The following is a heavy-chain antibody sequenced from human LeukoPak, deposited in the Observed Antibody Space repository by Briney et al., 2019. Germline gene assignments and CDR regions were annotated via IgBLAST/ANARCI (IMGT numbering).Heavy chain of an antibody. CDR1: GFTVSSNY. V-gene: IGHV3-66*01. J-gene: IGHJ5*02. CDR2: IYSGGST. CDR3: ARVTKRDYYDILTGANWFDP. Sequence: PGGSLRLSCAASGFTVSSNYMSWVRQAPGKGLEWVSVIYSGGSTYYADSVKGRFTISRDNSKNTLYLQMNSLRAEDTAVYYCARVTKRDYYDILTGANWFDPWGQGTLVTVSS. D-gene: IGHD3-9*01.